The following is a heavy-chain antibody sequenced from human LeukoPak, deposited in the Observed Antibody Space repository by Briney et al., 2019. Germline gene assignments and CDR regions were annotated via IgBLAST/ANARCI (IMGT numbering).Heavy chain of an antibody. Sequence: SVKVSCKASGGTFSSYAISWVRQAPGQGLEWMGWIIPIFGTANYAQKFQGRVTITADESTSTAYMELSSLRSEDTAVYYCARDHSAFGTTFLLSYWGQGTLVTVSS. V-gene: IGHV1-69*13. J-gene: IGHJ4*02. CDR1: GGTFSSYA. CDR2: IIPIFGTA. D-gene: IGHD3-3*02. CDR3: ARDHSAFGTTFLLSY.